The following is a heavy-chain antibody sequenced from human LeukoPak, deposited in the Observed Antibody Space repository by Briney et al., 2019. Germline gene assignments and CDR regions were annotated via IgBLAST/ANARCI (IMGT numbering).Heavy chain of an antibody. CDR1: GFTFSSYA. J-gene: IGHJ4*02. V-gene: IGHV3-23*01. Sequence: PGGSLRLSCAASGFTFSSYAVSWVRQAPGKGLEWVSAFSGRGGSTYYADSVKGRVTISRVQSTNTVYLQMNSLRADDTAVYYCAKAHCSSTSCSRADNWGQGTLVTVSS. D-gene: IGHD2-2*01. CDR2: FSGRGGST. CDR3: AKAHCSSTSCSRADN.